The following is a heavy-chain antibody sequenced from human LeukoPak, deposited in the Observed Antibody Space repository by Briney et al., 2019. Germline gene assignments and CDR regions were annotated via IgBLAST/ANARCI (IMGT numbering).Heavy chain of an antibody. J-gene: IGHJ4*02. Sequence: GGSLRLSCAASGFTFSSYEMNWVRQAPGKGLEWVSAISGSGGTTYYADSVKGRFTISRDNSKNTLYLQMNSLRAEDTAVYFCAKQTTGWGYFDFWGQGTLVTVSS. D-gene: IGHD6-19*01. CDR2: ISGSGGTT. V-gene: IGHV3-23*01. CDR1: GFTFSSYE. CDR3: AKQTTGWGYFDF.